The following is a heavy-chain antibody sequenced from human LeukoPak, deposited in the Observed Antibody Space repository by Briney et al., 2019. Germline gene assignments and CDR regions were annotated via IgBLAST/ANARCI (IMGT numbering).Heavy chain of an antibody. CDR2: IYYSGST. Sequence: PSETLSLTCTVSGGSISSSSYYWGWIRQPPGKGLEWIGSIYYSGSTYYNPSLKSRVTISVDTSKNQFSLKLSSVTAADTAVYYCASLGYCSGGSCYPGYWGQGTLVTVSS. V-gene: IGHV4-39*07. J-gene: IGHJ4*02. CDR3: ASLGYCSGGSCYPGY. D-gene: IGHD2-15*01. CDR1: GGSISSSSYY.